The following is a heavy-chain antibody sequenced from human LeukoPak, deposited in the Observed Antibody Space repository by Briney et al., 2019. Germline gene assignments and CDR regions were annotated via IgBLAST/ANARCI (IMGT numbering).Heavy chain of an antibody. CDR3: ARDVRPDY. V-gene: IGHV3-7*04. CDR1: GFTFSSYS. J-gene: IGHJ4*02. Sequence: PGGSLRLSCAASGFTFSSYSMNWVRQAPGEGLEWVANIKQDGTEKYYMDSVKGRFSISRDNAKNSLYLQMNALRAEDTAVYYCARDVRPDYWGQGTLVTVST. CDR2: IKQDGTEK. D-gene: IGHD6-6*01.